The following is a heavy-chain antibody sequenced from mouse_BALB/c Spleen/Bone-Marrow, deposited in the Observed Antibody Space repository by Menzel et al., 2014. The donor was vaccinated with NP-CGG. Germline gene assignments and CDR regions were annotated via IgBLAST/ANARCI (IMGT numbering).Heavy chain of an antibody. V-gene: IGHV4-1*02. Sequence: EVHLVESGGDLVQPGGSLKLSCAASGFDFXGFWMGWVRQAPGKGLEWIGEINPDSSTINYTPSLKDRFIISRDNAKNTLYLQMSKVRSEDTALYYCARLGYYGGFAYWGQGTLVTVSA. CDR1: GFDFXGFW. CDR2: INPDSSTI. D-gene: IGHD2-3*01. CDR3: ARLGYYGGFAY. J-gene: IGHJ3*01.